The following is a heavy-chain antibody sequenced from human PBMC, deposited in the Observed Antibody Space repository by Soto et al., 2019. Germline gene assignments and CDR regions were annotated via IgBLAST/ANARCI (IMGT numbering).Heavy chain of an antibody. CDR3: ARVGSQSVSDY. D-gene: IGHD2-8*01. Sequence: ALVKVSCKASGYTFTSYYMHWVRQAPGQGIEWMGIINPSGGSTSYAQKFQGRVTITRDTSASTAYMELSSLRSEDTAVYYCARVGSQSVSDYWGQGTLVTVSS. CDR2: INPSGGST. CDR1: GYTFTSYY. J-gene: IGHJ4*02. V-gene: IGHV1-46*01.